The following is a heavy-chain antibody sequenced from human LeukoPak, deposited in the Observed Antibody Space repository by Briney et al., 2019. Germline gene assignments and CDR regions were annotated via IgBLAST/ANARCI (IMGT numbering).Heavy chain of an antibody. CDR1: GFTFSDYW. D-gene: IGHD6-6*01. V-gene: IGHV3-7*01. CDR3: GRMPRTGSSF. J-gene: IGHJ4*02. CDR2: IRQDGGEQ. Sequence: GGSLRLSRAASGFTFSDYWMIWVRHTPGKGLEWVAHIRQDGGEQYYVDSVKGRFTISRDNAKNSLYLQMNSLRAEDTAVYYCGRMPRTGSSFWGQRTLVTVSS.